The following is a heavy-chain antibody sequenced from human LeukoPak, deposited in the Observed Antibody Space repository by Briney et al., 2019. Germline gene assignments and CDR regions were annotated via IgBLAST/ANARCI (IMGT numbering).Heavy chain of an antibody. CDR3: ARDGFDYYDSSGYYGSFDY. CDR2: ISGSGGST. V-gene: IGHV3-23*01. J-gene: IGHJ4*02. CDR1: GFTFSSYA. D-gene: IGHD3-22*01. Sequence: GGSLRLSCAASGFTFSSYAMSWVRQAPGKGLEWVSAISGSGGSTYYADSVKGRFTISRDNSKNTLYLQMNSLRAEDTAVYYCARDGFDYYDSSGYYGSFDYWGQGTLVTVSS.